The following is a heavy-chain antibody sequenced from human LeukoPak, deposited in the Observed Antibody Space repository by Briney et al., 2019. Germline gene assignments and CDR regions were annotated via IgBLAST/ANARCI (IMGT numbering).Heavy chain of an antibody. Sequence: GGSLRLSCAASEFTFSSYEMNWVRQAPGKGLEWVSYISSSGSTIYYADSVKGRFTISRDNAKNSLYLQMNSLRAEDTAVYYCARDLSRFRPFDYWGQGTLVTVSS. CDR2: ISSSGSTI. CDR3: ARDLSRFRPFDY. D-gene: IGHD3-3*01. V-gene: IGHV3-48*03. J-gene: IGHJ4*02. CDR1: EFTFSSYE.